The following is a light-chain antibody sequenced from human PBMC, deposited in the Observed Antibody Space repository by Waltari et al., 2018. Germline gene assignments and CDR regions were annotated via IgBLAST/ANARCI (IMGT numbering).Light chain of an antibody. J-gene: IGLJ3*02. CDR3: AAWDDSLNVV. CDR2: SNN. CDR1: RSNIGSNT. V-gene: IGLV1-44*01. Sequence: QSVLTQPPSASATPGQRVTISCSGSRSNIGSNTVNWYQQLPGTAPKLLIYSNNQRPSGVPDRFSGSKSCTSASLAISGLQSEDEADYYCAAWDDSLNVVFGARTTLTVL.